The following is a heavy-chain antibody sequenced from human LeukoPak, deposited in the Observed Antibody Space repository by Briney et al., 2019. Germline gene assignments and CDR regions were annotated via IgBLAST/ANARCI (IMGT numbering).Heavy chain of an antibody. V-gene: IGHV3-48*04. Sequence: PGGSLRLSCAASGFTFSSYSMNWVRQAPGKGLEWVSYISSSSSTIYYADSVKGRFTISRDNAKNSLYLQMNSLRPEDTALYYCSTGPRSLIYWGHGTLVTVSS. CDR3: STGPRSLIY. CDR1: GFTFSSYS. CDR2: ISSSSSTI. J-gene: IGHJ4*01.